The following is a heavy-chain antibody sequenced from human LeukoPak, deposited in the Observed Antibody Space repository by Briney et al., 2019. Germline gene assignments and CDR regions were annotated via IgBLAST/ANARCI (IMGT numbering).Heavy chain of an antibody. CDR1: GFTFSSYS. V-gene: IGHV3-30*04. J-gene: IGHJ4*02. Sequence: GGSLRLSCAASGFTFSSYSMHWVRQAPGKGLEWVANILYDGSHEFYADSVKGRFTISRDNSKNTLYLQINSLKTEDTAVYFCAKEGRWLDSWGRGTLVTVSS. D-gene: IGHD4-23*01. CDR2: ILYDGSHE. CDR3: AKEGRWLDS.